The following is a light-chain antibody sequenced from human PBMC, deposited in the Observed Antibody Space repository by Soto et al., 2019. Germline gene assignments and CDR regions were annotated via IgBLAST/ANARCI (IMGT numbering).Light chain of an antibody. CDR1: QRVSSSS. J-gene: IGKJ3*01. Sequence: EIVLTQSPATLSLSPGERATLSCRASQRVSSSSLAWYQHKPGQSPRLLIFGVSSRATDIPDRFSGSGSGTDFTLTISRLEPEDFAVYYCQQSATFGPGTKVDIK. CDR2: GVS. CDR3: QQSAT. V-gene: IGKV3-20*01.